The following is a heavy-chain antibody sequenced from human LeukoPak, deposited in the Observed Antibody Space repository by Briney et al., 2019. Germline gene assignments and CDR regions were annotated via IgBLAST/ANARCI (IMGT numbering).Heavy chain of an antibody. Sequence: PGGSLRLSCIASGYTFRSHGMHWVRQAPGKGLEWVAAIWYDGSKKYYTDSVKGRFTISRDDAKNTLYLQMDSLTVEDTAVYYCAREGGYDPFENWGQGTLVTVSS. CDR2: IWYDGSKK. CDR1: GYTFRSHG. D-gene: IGHD5-12*01. CDR3: AREGGYDPFEN. J-gene: IGHJ4*02. V-gene: IGHV3-33*01.